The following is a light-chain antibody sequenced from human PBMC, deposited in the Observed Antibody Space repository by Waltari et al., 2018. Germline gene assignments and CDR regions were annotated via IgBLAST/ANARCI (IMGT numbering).Light chain of an antibody. J-gene: IGLJ2*01. Sequence: QSALTQPASVSGSPGQSITLSCTGTSSDVGGYNYVSWYQQHPGKAPKLMIYDVSNRPSGVSNRFSGSKSGNTASLTIYGLQAEDEADYYCSSYTSSSTLVVFGGGTKLTVL. V-gene: IGLV2-14*03. CDR1: SSDVGGYNY. CDR3: SSYTSSSTLVV. CDR2: DVS.